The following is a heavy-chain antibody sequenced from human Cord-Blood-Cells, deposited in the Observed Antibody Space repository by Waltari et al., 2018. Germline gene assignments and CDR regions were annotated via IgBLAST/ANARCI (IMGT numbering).Heavy chain of an antibody. CDR2: INHSGST. Sequence: QVRLQQSGAGMLKPSGTLSCTCGVSGGPFRAYYWRWIRQPRGRGLEWSGEINHSGSTNYNPSLKSRVTISVDTSKNQFSLKLSSVTAADTAVYYCAREDRGSGSYDYWGQGTLVTVSS. CDR1: GGPFRAYY. J-gene: IGHJ4*02. D-gene: IGHD3-10*01. CDR3: AREDRGSGSYDY. V-gene: IGHV4-34*01.